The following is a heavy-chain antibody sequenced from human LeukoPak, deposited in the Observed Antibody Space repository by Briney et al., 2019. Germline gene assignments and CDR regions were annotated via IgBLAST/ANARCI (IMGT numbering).Heavy chain of an antibody. V-gene: IGHV4-34*01. CDR3: ARGAAFDI. J-gene: IGHJ3*02. Sequence: RPSETLSLTCAVYGGSFSGYYWSWIRQPPGKGLEWIGEINHSGSTNYNPSLKSRVTISVDTSKNQFSLRLSSVTAADTAVYHCARGAAFDIWGQGTMVTVSS. CDR1: GGSFSGYY. CDR2: INHSGST.